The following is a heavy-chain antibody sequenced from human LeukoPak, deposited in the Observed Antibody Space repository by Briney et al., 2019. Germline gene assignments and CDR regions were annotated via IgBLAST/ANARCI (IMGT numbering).Heavy chain of an antibody. D-gene: IGHD3-9*01. V-gene: IGHV3-23*01. CDR3: ARTPYYDILTGQVHYFDY. Sequence: GGTLRLSCAASGFTFSSYGMSWVRQAPGKGLEWVSAISGSGGSTYYADSVKGRFTISRDNSKNTLYLQMNSLRAEDTAVYYCARTPYYDILTGQVHYFDYWGQGTLVTVSS. CDR2: ISGSGGST. J-gene: IGHJ4*02. CDR1: GFTFSSYG.